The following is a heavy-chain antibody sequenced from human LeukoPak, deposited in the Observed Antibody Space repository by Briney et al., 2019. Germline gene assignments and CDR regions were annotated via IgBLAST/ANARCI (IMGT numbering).Heavy chain of an antibody. CDR3: ASEYREDHSGSQYFQH. D-gene: IGHD6-19*01. Sequence: RSGGSLRLSCAASGFTFSSYAMHWVRQAPGKGLEWVALISYDGSNKYYADSVEGRFTVSRDNSKNTLYLQMNSLRVEDTAVYYCASEYREDHSGSQYFQHWGQGTLVTVSS. V-gene: IGHV3-30*04. CDR1: GFTFSSYA. J-gene: IGHJ1*01. CDR2: ISYDGSNK.